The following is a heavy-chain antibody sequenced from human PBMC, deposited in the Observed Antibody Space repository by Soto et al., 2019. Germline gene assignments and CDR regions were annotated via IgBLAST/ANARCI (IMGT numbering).Heavy chain of an antibody. J-gene: IGHJ4*02. CDR2: INPNSGGT. Sequence: ASGKVSCKASGYTFIGCAMHWLRQSPGQGLEWMGWINPNSGGTNYAQKFQGRVTMTRDTSISTAYMELSGLRSDDTAVYYCARDCSGDIVVVPAAIDYWGQGTLVTVSS. V-gene: IGHV1-2*02. CDR3: ARDCSGDIVVVPAAIDY. CDR1: GYTFIGCA. D-gene: IGHD2-2*02.